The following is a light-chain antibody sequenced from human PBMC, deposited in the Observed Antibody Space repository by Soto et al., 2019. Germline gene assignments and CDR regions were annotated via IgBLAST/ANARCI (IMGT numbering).Light chain of an antibody. V-gene: IGKV1-5*01. J-gene: IGKJ4*01. CDR3: QEYILD. CDR1: LDISTW. Sequence: DIQMTQSPSTLSASVGDRVTITCRASLDISTWLAWYQQKPGKAPKVLIYEASNLESGVPSRFSGSGSGTEFTLTISSLQPDIFATYYCQEYILDFGGGTRVDTK. CDR2: EAS.